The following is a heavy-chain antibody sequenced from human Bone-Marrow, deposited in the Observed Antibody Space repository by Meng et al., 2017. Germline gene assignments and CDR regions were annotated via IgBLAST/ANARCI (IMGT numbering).Heavy chain of an antibody. J-gene: IGHJ4*02. V-gene: IGHV3-48*03. CDR1: GFTFSAYE. CDR3: ARDRDHITSYYEDGFDY. CDR2: ISGGGGLI. Sequence: SLKISCAASGFTFSAYEMNWVRQAPGKGLEWLSYISGGGGLIYYADSVRGRFTISRDNAKNSLYLQMNSLRAEDTAVYYCARDRDHITSYYEDGFDYWGQGTLVTVSS. D-gene: IGHD3-3*01.